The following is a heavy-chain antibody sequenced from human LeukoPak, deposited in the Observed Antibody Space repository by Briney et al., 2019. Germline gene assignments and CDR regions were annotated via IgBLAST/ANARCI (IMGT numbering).Heavy chain of an antibody. D-gene: IGHD6-13*01. Sequence: ASVKVSCKSSGYDFKTYAVSWVRQAPGQGLEWMGWISGYNGETDYPPNFQDRVTMTTDTSTSTAYIELRSLSLDDTAVYYCARGGGHTSSWRSFDLWGQETLVIVSS. J-gene: IGHJ4*02. CDR2: ISGYNGET. CDR1: GYDFKTYA. CDR3: ARGGGHTSSWRSFDL. V-gene: IGHV1-18*01.